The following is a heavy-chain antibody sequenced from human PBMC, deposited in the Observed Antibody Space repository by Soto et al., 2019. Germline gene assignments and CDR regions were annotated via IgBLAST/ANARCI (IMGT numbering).Heavy chain of an antibody. CDR2: IHYSGST. CDR3: ARDSGYYYDSSGSYWFDP. CDR1: GGSISSYY. Sequence: PSETLSLTCTVSGGSISSYYWSWIRQPPGKGLEWIGNIHYSGSTKNNPSLRSRVTISVDTSKNQFSLKLSSVTAADTAVYYCARDSGYYYDSSGSYWFDPWGQGTLVTVSS. V-gene: IGHV4-59*01. D-gene: IGHD3-22*01. J-gene: IGHJ5*02.